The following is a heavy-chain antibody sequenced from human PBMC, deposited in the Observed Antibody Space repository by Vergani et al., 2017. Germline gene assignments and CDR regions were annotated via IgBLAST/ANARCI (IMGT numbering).Heavy chain of an antibody. D-gene: IGHD1-1*01. Sequence: HVQMVESGGGVVQPGRSLRLSCAVSGFRFSDYGMHWVRPAPGRGLAWVALILYDGDTTYTEDSVKCQFTISRDNSKNTLFLQMHSLRVEDTALYYCAEFHLNITTPDRGDFWGQGSLVTVSS. CDR2: ILYDGDTT. V-gene: IGHV3-30*03. CDR1: GFRFSDYG. CDR3: AEFHLNITTPDRGDF. J-gene: IGHJ4*02.